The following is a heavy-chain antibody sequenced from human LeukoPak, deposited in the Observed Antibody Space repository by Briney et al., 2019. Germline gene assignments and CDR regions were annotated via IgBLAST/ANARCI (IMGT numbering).Heavy chain of an antibody. CDR2: IYYSGST. V-gene: IGHV4-39*07. CDR1: GGSISSSSYY. D-gene: IGHD1-1*01. CDR3: ARAGGYANDY. J-gene: IGHJ4*02. Sequence: PSETLSLTCTVSGGSISSSSYYWGWIRQPPGKGLEWIGSIYYSGSTYYNPSLKSRVTISVDTSKNQFSLKLSSVTAADTAVYYCARAGGYANDYWGQGTLVTVSS.